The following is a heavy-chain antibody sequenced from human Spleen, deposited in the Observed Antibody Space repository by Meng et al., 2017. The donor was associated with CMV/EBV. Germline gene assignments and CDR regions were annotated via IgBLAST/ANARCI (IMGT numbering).Heavy chain of an antibody. D-gene: IGHD1-26*01. J-gene: IGHJ4*02. V-gene: IGHV1-46*01. Sequence: SCKASGYTFTSYYMHWGRQAPGQGLEWMGIINPSGGSTSYAQKFQGRVTMTRDTSTSTVYMELSSLRSEDTAVYYCARARWELLLDYWGQGTLVTVSS. CDR1: GYTFTSYY. CDR3: ARARWELLLDY. CDR2: INPSGGST.